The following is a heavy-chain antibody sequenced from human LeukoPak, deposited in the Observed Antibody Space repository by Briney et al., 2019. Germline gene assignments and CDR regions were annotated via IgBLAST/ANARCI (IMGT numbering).Heavy chain of an antibody. V-gene: IGHV3-33*01. CDR1: GFTFSSYG. CDR2: IWYDGSNK. Sequence: LSGGSLRLSCAASGFTFSSYGMHWVRQAPGKGLEWVAVIWYDGSNKYYADSVKGRFTISRDNSKNTLYLQMNSLRAEDTAVYYCSRIHYGMDVWGQGTTVTVSS. J-gene: IGHJ6*02. CDR3: SRIHYGMDV.